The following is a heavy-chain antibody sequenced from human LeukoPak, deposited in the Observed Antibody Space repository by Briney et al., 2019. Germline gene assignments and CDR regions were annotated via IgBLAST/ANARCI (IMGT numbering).Heavy chain of an antibody. J-gene: IGHJ6*02. CDR1: GATFSNNA. Sequence: GSSVKVSCKTSGATFSNNAFSWVRQAPGQGLEWMGGVIPMLGTTNYAQSFQGRVTITADRSTVTVYMELNSLKSEDTAVYYCARGLFGVILIGQKQFYAMDVWGQGTTVTVSS. CDR2: VIPMLGTT. CDR3: ARGLFGVILIGQKQFYAMDV. D-gene: IGHD3-3*01. V-gene: IGHV1-69*06.